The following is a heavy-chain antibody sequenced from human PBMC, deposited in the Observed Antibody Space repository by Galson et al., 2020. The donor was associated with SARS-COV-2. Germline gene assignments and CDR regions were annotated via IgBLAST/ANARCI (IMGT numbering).Heavy chain of an antibody. CDR2: IWYDGSNK. D-gene: IGHD3-9*01. Sequence: GGSLRLPCAASGFTFSSYGMHWVRQAPGKGLEWVAVIWYDGSNKYYADSVKGRFTISRDNSKNTLYLQMNSLRAEDTAVYYCARDRRDYDILTGYYKSAFDPWGQGTLVTVSS. V-gene: IGHV3-33*01. CDR3: ARDRRDYDILTGYYKSAFDP. CDR1: GFTFSSYG. J-gene: IGHJ5*02.